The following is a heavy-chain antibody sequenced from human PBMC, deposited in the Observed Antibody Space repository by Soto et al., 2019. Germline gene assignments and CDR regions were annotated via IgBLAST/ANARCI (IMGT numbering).Heavy chain of an antibody. D-gene: IGHD5-12*01. CDR3: ARVCDGYNSRAGDY. CDR2: SIPIFGTA. J-gene: IGHJ4*02. CDR1: GGTFSSYA. V-gene: IGHV1-69*01. Sequence: QVQLVQSGAEVKKPGSSVKVSCKASGGTFSSYAISGVRQAPGQGLEWMGGSIPIFGTANYAQKFQGRVTSTADESTSTAYMELSSLRSEDTAVYYCARVCDGYNSRAGDYWGQGTLVPGSS.